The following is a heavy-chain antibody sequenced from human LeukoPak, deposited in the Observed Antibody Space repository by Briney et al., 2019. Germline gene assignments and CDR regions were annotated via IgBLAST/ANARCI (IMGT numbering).Heavy chain of an antibody. CDR3: ARGSIESGSYYYYFDY. D-gene: IGHD1-26*01. CDR2: ISAYNGNT. Sequence: ASVKVSCKASGYTFTSYGISWVRQAPGQGLEWMGWISAYNGNTNYAQKFQGWVTMTRDTSISTAYMELSRLRSDDTAVYYCARGSIESGSYYYYFDYWGQGTLVTVSS. V-gene: IGHV1-18*01. CDR1: GYTFTSYG. J-gene: IGHJ4*02.